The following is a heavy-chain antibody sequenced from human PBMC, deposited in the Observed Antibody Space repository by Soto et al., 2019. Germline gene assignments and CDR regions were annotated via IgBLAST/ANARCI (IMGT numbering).Heavy chain of an antibody. D-gene: IGHD2-2*01. CDR2: INPNSGGT. Sequence: ASVKVSCKASGYTFTGYYMHWVRQAPGQGLEWMGWINPNSGGTNYAQKFQGWVTMTRDTSISTAYMELSRLRSDDTAVYYCARDRVVVVPAAYYYGMDVWGQGTTVTVSS. V-gene: IGHV1-2*04. CDR3: ARDRVVVVPAAYYYGMDV. CDR1: GYTFTGYY. J-gene: IGHJ6*02.